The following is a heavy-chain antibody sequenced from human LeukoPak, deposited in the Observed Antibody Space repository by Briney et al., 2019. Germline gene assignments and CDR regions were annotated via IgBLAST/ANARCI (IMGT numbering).Heavy chain of an antibody. CDR1: GFTFTNYA. CDR2: VSVSGGST. J-gene: IGHJ4*02. CDR3: AKVGSSTSHFLDY. Sequence: HTGGSLRLSCAASGFTFTNYAMGWVRQAPGKGLEWVSGVSVSGGSTYYADSVKGRFTISRDNSKNTVSLQMISLRVEDTALYYCAKVGSSTSHFLDYWGQGTLVTVSS. D-gene: IGHD2-2*01. V-gene: IGHV3-23*01.